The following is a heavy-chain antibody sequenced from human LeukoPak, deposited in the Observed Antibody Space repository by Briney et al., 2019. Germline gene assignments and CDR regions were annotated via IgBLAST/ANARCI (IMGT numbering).Heavy chain of an antibody. D-gene: IGHD3-22*01. CDR3: ARFYPPLDYYDSSGPIGYFDY. CDR1: GGSFSGYY. J-gene: IGHJ4*02. Sequence: PSETLSLTCAVYGGSFSGYYWSWIRQPPGKGLEWIGEINHSGSTNYNLSLKSRVTISVDTSKNQFSLKLSSVTAADTAVYYCARFYPPLDYYDSSGPIGYFDYWGQGTLVTVSS. CDR2: INHSGST. V-gene: IGHV4-34*01.